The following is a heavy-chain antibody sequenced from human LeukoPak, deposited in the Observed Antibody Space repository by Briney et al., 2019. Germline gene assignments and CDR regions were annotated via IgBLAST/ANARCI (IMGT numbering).Heavy chain of an antibody. D-gene: IGHD3-22*01. V-gene: IGHV4-30-4*08. J-gene: IGHJ4*02. Sequence: SQTLSLTCTVSGGSISSSDYYWGWIRQPPGKGLEWIGYIYYSGSTYYNPSLKSRVTISVDTSKNQFSLKLSSVTAADTAVYYCARDLNSLYYYDSSGYYYPFDYWGQGTLVTVSS. CDR1: GGSISSSDYY. CDR2: IYYSGST. CDR3: ARDLNSLYYYDSSGYYYPFDY.